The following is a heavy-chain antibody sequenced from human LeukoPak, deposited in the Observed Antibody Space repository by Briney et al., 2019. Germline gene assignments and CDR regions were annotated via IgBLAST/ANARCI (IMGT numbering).Heavy chain of an antibody. J-gene: IGHJ4*02. CDR1: GGPISSGGYY. D-gene: IGHD6-19*01. Sequence: SQTLSLTCTVSGGPISSGGYYWSWIRQHPGKGLEWIGHIYYSGSTYYNPSLKSRVTISVDTSKNQFSLKLSSVTAADTAVYYCARGAKHSSGWYNYFDYWGQGTLVTVSS. CDR2: IYYSGST. CDR3: ARGAKHSSGWYNYFDY. V-gene: IGHV4-31*03.